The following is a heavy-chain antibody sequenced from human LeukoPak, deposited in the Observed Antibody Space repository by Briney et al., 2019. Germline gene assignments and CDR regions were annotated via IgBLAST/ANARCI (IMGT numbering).Heavy chain of an antibody. J-gene: IGHJ4*02. CDR3: ARDVAIFGVVTDFDY. V-gene: IGHV3-21*01. CDR1: GFTFSSYS. Sequence: GGSLRLSCAASGFTFSSYSMNWVRQAPGKGLEWVSSISSSSSYIYYADSVKGRFTISRDNAKNSLYLQINSLRAEDTAVYYCARDVAIFGVVTDFDYWGQGTLVTVSS. D-gene: IGHD3-3*01. CDR2: ISSSSSYI.